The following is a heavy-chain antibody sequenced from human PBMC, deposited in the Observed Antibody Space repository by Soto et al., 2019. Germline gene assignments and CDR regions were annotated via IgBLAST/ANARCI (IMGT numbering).Heavy chain of an antibody. CDR1: GGSISSGGYY. J-gene: IGHJ6*02. V-gene: IGHV4-31*03. D-gene: IGHD4-17*01. CDR2: IYYSGST. Sequence: QVQLQESGPGLVKPSQTLSLTCTVSGGSISSGGYYWSWIRQHPGKGLEWIGYIYYSGSTYYNPSLKSRVTISVDTSKNQFSLKLSSVTAADTAVYYCARDTTVTHAYYYYGMDVWGQGTTVTVSS. CDR3: ARDTTVTHAYYYYGMDV.